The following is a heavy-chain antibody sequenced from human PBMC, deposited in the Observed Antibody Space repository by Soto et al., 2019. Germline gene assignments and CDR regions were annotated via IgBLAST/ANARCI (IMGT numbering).Heavy chain of an antibody. CDR3: VRGAFKSGSYTDYFDY. Sequence: RGSLRLGCVPCVFTFSCSLMTWVRQAPGKGLEWVATIKKEGSEQYYVDCLNGQFSVSIGDAKNSLYLQIDSLRADDTPMYFCVRGAFKSGSYTDYFDYWGQGAMVTASS. CDR2: IKKEGSEQ. J-gene: IGHJ4*02. CDR1: VFTFSCSL. D-gene: IGHD6-19*01. V-gene: IGHV3-7*01.